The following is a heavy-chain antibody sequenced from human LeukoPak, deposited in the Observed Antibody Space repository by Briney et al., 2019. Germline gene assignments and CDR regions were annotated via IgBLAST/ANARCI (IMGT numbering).Heavy chain of an antibody. CDR3: ARAGYYYDSSGYYSFDY. CDR2: IYYSGST. J-gene: IGHJ4*02. V-gene: IGHV4-39*01. CDR1: GGSISSSSYY. Sequence: PSETLSLTCTVSGGSISSSSYYWGWIRQPPGKGLEWIGSIYYSGSTYYNPSLKSRVTISVDTSKNQFSLKLSSVTAADTAVYYCARAGYYYDSSGYYSFDYWGQGTLVTVSS. D-gene: IGHD3-22*01.